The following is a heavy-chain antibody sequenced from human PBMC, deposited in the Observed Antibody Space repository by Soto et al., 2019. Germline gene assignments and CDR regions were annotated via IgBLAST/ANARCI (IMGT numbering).Heavy chain of an antibody. J-gene: IGHJ6*02. V-gene: IGHV4-34*01. CDR3: ARDRQQQLRIYGMDG. D-gene: IGHD6-13*01. Sequence: TSETPFLNFAFFCGSFPGFYWRWIPQPPGKGVGWVGENNNSGSTNYNPSLKSRVTISVDTSKNHCSLKLSSVTAEDTAVYYRARDRQQQLRIYGMDGWGQGTTFTFSS. CDR1: CGSFPGFY. CDR2: NNNSGST.